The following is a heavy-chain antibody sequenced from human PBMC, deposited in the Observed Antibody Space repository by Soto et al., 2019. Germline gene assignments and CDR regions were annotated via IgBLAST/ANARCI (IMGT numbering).Heavy chain of an antibody. CDR2: INPKSGYT. Sequence: QVQLVQSGAEVKKPGASVSVSCKASGYTFTGDYLHWVRQAPGQGLEWMAWINPKSGYTKSAQKFRARVTLTRDTSIRTAYMELRSLRSEDTAVYFCARYTGSNSLFDSWGQGTLVTVSS. CDR1: GYTFTGDY. V-gene: IGHV1-2*02. D-gene: IGHD1-26*01. J-gene: IGHJ4*02. CDR3: ARYTGSNSLFDS.